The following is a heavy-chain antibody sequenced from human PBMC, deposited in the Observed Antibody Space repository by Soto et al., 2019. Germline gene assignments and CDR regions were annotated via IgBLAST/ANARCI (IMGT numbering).Heavy chain of an antibody. D-gene: IGHD6-6*01. J-gene: IGHJ5*02. CDR1: GFTFSSYA. Sequence: QVQLVESGGGVVQPGRSLRLSCAASGFTFSSYAMHWVRQAPGKGLEWVAVISYDGSNKYYADSVKGRFTISRDNSKNTLYLQMNSLRAEDTAVYYCARDGQFVLEFWFDPWGQGTLVTVSS. CDR3: ARDGQFVLEFWFDP. CDR2: ISYDGSNK. V-gene: IGHV3-30-3*01.